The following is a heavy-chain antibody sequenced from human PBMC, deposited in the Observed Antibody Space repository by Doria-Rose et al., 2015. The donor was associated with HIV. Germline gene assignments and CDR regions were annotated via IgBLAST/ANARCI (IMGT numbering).Heavy chain of an antibody. CDR3: ARVLSGTYDY. J-gene: IGHJ4*02. CDR1: GGSISHYY. D-gene: IGHD1-26*01. CDR2: LCYTGST. Sequence: QVQLQESGPGLAKPSETLSITCSVSGGSISHYYWSWIRQPPGKRLEYIGDLCYTGSTNYSPSLKIRVSVSIDKSKNKFSLELSSVTAADTAVYYWARVLSGTYDYWGQGTLVTVSS. V-gene: IGHV4-59*01.